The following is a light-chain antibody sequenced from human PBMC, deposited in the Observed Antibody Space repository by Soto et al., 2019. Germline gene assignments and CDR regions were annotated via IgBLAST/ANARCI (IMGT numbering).Light chain of an antibody. CDR1: RAVTSNF. J-gene: IGKJ2*01. CDR3: QQYGVSQNT. Sequence: ESVLTQSPGTLSLSPGERATLSCRASRAVTSNFLAWYQQKPGQAPRLLIYAASSRATDIPDRFSGSGSGTDFTITISRLDPEDFAVYCCQQYGVSQNTFGQGTKLETK. CDR2: AAS. V-gene: IGKV3-20*01.